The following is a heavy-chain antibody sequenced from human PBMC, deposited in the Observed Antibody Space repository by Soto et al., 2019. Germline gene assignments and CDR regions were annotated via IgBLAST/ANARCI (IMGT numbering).Heavy chain of an antibody. CDR2: IYWDDDK. V-gene: IGHV2-5*02. CDR1: GFSLSSSGVG. Sequence: QITLKESGPTQVKPTQTLTQTSTVSGFSLSSSGVGVGWIHQPPGKALEWLALIYWDDDKRYSPSLKTRLTVSRDTSKNQVVLTMTDMDPADTATYFCARSDSATGTTFGYWGQGTLVTVPS. CDR3: ARSDSATGTTFGY. J-gene: IGHJ4*02. D-gene: IGHD1-1*01.